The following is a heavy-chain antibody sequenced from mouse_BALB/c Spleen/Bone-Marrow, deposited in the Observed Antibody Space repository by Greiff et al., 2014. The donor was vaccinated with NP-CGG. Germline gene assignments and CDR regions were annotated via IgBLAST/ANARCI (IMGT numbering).Heavy chain of an antibody. D-gene: IGHD2-2*01. CDR1: GFNIKDTY. CDR3: ASYVYGYYFDY. Sequence: VQLKESGAELVKPGASVKLSCTASGFNIKDTYMHWVKQGPEQGLEWIGRIDPANGNTKYDPKFQGKATITADTSSNTAYLQLSSLTSEDTAVYYCASYVYGYYFDYWGQGTTLTVSS. V-gene: IGHV14-3*02. J-gene: IGHJ2*01. CDR2: IDPANGNT.